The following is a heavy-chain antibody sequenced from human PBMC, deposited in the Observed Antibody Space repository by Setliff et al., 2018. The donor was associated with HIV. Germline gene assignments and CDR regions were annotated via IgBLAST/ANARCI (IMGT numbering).Heavy chain of an antibody. CDR2: IYTSGTT. Sequence: TLSLTCTVSGGSIRSGSYYWSWIRQPAGKGLEWIGHIYTSGTTNFNPSLQSRVTISVDTSKNQFSLKLSSVTAADTAVYYCARDRLYCSGGSCYSVGPNDVFDIWGQGTMVTVSS. D-gene: IGHD2-15*01. V-gene: IGHV4-61*09. J-gene: IGHJ3*02. CDR1: GGSIRSGSYY. CDR3: ARDRLYCSGGSCYSVGPNDVFDI.